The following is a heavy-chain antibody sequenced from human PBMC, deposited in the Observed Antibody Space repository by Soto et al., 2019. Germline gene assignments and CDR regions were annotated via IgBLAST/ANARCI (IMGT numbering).Heavy chain of an antibody. V-gene: IGHV4-59*01. J-gene: IGHJ3*02. CDR1: GRSLTDYY. Sequence: QVQLQESGPGLVKPSETLSLTCTVSGRSLTDYYWNWIRQPPGMGLEWIGYVYYSGSTTYNPSLKSRVTVSVDTSKNQFSLKLSSVTAADTAVYYCARGNDWKSSTFDIWGQGTMVSVSS. CDR3: ARGNDWKSSTFDI. CDR2: VYYSGST. D-gene: IGHD2-21*01.